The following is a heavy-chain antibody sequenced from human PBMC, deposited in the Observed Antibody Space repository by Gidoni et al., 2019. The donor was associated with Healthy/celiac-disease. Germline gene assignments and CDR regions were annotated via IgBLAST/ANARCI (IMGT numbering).Heavy chain of an antibody. V-gene: IGHV3-53*01. J-gene: IGHJ6*02. CDR3: ARSGNYDFWSGLYGMDV. Sequence: EVQLVESGGGLIQTGGSLRLSCAASGFTVSSNYMSWVRQAPGKGLGWVSVIYSGGSTYYADSVKGRFTISRDNSKNTLYLQMNSLRAEDTAVYYCARSGNYDFWSGLYGMDVWGQGTTVTVSS. D-gene: IGHD3-3*01. CDR2: IYSGGST. CDR1: GFTVSSNY.